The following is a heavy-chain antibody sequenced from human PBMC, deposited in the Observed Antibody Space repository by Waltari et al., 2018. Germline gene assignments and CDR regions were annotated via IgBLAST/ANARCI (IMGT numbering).Heavy chain of an antibody. CDR1: GFSFDEYS. CDR2: LNNGGDYK. Sequence: VRLVESGGGRVEPGESLRLSCVGSGFSFDEYSRNWVRQAPGKGLEWVSSLNNGGDYKGYADSVEGRVTISRDNDKNTLYLQMNDLRVDDTAIYYCARGKAFDPWGQGTRVNVSS. V-gene: IGHV3-21*06. J-gene: IGHJ5*02. CDR3: ARGKAFDP.